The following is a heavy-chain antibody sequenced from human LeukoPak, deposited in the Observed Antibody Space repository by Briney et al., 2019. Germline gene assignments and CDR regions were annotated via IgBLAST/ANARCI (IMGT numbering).Heavy chain of an antibody. J-gene: IGHJ5*02. CDR2: ISYNGIT. V-gene: IGHV4-38-2*02. CDR3: AREGAVPGIDP. Sequence: PSETLSLTCTVSGYSIISGFSWGWFRQSPGKVLVWLGAISYNGITDYNPSLKSRVTISRDTSKNQFSLWLTSVTAADTALYYCAREGAVPGIDPWGQGTLVTVSS. CDR1: GYSIISGFS. D-gene: IGHD3-16*01.